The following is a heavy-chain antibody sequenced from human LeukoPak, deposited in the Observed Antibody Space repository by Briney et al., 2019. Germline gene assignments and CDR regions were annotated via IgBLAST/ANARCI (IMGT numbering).Heavy chain of an antibody. Sequence: ASVKVSCKASGYTFTSYAMHWVRQAPGQRLEWMGWINAGNGNTKYSQKFQGRVTITRDTSASTAYMELSSLRSEDTAVYYCASEVTDCSSTSCYQTYPGGFDYWGQGTLVTVSS. V-gene: IGHV1-3*01. CDR3: ASEVTDCSSTSCYQTYPGGFDY. CDR1: GYTFTSYA. J-gene: IGHJ4*02. CDR2: INAGNGNT. D-gene: IGHD2-2*01.